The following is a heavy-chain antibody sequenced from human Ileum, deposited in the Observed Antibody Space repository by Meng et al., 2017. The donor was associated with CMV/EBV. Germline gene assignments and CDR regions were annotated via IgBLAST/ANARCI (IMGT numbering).Heavy chain of an antibody. CDR2: INPDSGGT. V-gene: IGHV1-2*02. J-gene: IGHJ5*02. CDR3: ATTPGVYCSSTSCYMSWFDP. D-gene: IGHD2-2*02. Sequence: FTGYYMNWVRQATGQGLEWMGWINPDSGGTNYAQKFQGRVTMTRDTSISTAYMELSRLRSDDTAVYYCATTPGVYCSSTSCYMSWFDPWGQGTLVTVSS. CDR1: FTGYY.